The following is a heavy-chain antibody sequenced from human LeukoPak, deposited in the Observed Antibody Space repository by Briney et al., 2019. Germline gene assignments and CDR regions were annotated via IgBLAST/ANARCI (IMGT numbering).Heavy chain of an antibody. CDR2: IYYSGST. J-gene: IGHJ5*02. CDR1: GGSISSNNW. Sequence: SETLSLTCAVSGGSISSNNWWGWVRQPPGKGLEWIGYIYYSGSTNYNPSLKSRVTISVDTSKNQFSLKLSSVTAADTAVYYCARDRQYYYDSSGYPHNWFDPWGQGTLVTVSS. D-gene: IGHD3-22*01. CDR3: ARDRQYYYDSSGYPHNWFDP. V-gene: IGHV4-4*02.